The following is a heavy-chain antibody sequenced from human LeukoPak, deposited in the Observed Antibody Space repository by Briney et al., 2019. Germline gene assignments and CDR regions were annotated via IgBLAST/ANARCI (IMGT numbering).Heavy chain of an antibody. V-gene: IGHV3-7*01. D-gene: IGHD2/OR15-2a*01. Sequence: GGSLRLSCAASGFTFSSYWMSWVRQAPGKGPEWVANIKQDGSEKYYVDSVKGRFTISRDSAKNSLYLQMNSLRAEDTAVYYCASGVYYFDYWGQGTLVTVSS. CDR1: GFTFSSYW. J-gene: IGHJ4*02. CDR3: ASGVYYFDY. CDR2: IKQDGSEK.